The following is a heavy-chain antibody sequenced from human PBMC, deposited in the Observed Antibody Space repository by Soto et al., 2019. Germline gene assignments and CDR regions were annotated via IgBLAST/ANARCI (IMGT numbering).Heavy chain of an antibody. D-gene: IGHD2-2*01. V-gene: IGHV1-18*01. J-gene: IGHJ4*02. Sequence: AAVKVSCNASGYTFTSYGISWVLQAPGQGLEWMGWISAYNGNTNYAQKLQGRVTMTTDTSTSTVYMELSSLRSEDTAVYYCARDGSRTGTYYFDYWGQGTLVTVSS. CDR1: GYTFTSYG. CDR3: ARDGSRTGTYYFDY. CDR2: ISAYNGNT.